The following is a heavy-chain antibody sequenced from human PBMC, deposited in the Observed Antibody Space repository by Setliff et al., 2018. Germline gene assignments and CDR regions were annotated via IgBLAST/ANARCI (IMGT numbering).Heavy chain of an antibody. CDR3: ARDVRVASSSWFKSAFDI. Sequence: SENLSLTCTASGGSISSSSYYWGWTRQPPGKGLEWIGSIYYSGSTYYNPSLKSRVTISVDTSKNQFSLKLSSVTAADTAVYYCARDVRVASSSWFKSAFDIWGQGTMVTVSS. CDR1: GGSISSSSYY. J-gene: IGHJ3*02. CDR2: IYYSGST. D-gene: IGHD6-13*01. V-gene: IGHV4-39*07.